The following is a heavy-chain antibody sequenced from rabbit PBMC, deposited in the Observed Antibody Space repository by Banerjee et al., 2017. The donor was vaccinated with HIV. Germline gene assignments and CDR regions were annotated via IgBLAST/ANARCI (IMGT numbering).Heavy chain of an antibody. V-gene: IGHV1S45*01. CDR2: IYGGSSGST. CDR1: GFSFSSSYY. CDR3: TRDAGSYAYIDGYFDL. J-gene: IGHJ4*01. Sequence: QEQLEESGGDLVRPEGSLTLTCTASGFSFSSSYYMCWVRQAPGKGLEWIACIYGGSSGSTAYANWAKGRFTISKTSSTTVTLQMTSLTAADTATYFCTRDAGSYAYIDGYFDLWGPGTLVTVS. D-gene: IGHD6-1*01.